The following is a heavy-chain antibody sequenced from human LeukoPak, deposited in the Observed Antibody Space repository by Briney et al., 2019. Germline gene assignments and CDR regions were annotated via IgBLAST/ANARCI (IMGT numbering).Heavy chain of an antibody. V-gene: IGHV5-51*01. CDR1: AYSFTTYW. D-gene: IGHD6-13*01. Sequence: GESLQISCKGSAYSFTTYWIGWVRPMPGKGLEWRGIIYPDDSDTRYSPSFQGQVTISADKSISTAYLQWSSLKASDTAMYYCARPAGYSSSGYPRWGQGTLVTVPS. J-gene: IGHJ4*02. CDR2: IYPDDSDT. CDR3: ARPAGYSSSGYPR.